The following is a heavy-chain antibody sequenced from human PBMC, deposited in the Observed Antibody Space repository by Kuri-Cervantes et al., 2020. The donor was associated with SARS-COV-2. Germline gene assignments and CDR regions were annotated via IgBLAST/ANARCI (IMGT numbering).Heavy chain of an antibody. CDR3: VENDYYDSSGYSHFDY. D-gene: IGHD3-22*01. J-gene: IGHJ4*02. Sequence: ESLKISCTVSGYSISSGYYWGWIRQPPGKGLEWIGSIYYSGSTYYNPSLKSRVTISVDASKNQFSLKLSSVTAADTAVYYCVENDYYDSSGYSHFDYWGQGTLVTVSS. CDR2: IYYSGST. V-gene: IGHV4-38-2*02. CDR1: GYSISSGYY.